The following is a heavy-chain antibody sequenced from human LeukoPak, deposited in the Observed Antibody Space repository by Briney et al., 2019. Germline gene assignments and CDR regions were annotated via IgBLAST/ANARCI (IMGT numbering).Heavy chain of an antibody. CDR2: ISNSGGSA. D-gene: IGHD3-16*02. Sequence: PGGSLRLSCGASGFTFSNYAMNWVRQAPGKGLEWVSGISNSGGSAYYADSVKGRFTISRDNSGNTLYLQMNSLRAEDTAVYYCAKGLRLGELSSGFDYWGQGTLVTVSS. J-gene: IGHJ4*02. CDR3: AKGLRLGELSSGFDY. CDR1: GFTFSNYA. V-gene: IGHV3-23*01.